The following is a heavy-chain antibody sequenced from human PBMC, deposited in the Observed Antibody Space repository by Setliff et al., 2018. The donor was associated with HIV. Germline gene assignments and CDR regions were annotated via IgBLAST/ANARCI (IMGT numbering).Heavy chain of an antibody. CDR1: GYTFSSYW. CDR2: ISSSGFPI. J-gene: IGHJ6*03. CDR3: ARDLYFYYYMDV. D-gene: IGHD3-9*01. V-gene: IGHV3-48*01. Sequence: TGGSLRLSCAASGYTFSSYWMAWVRHAPGKGLEWVAQISSSGFPIYYANSVKGRFTISRDDAKNSLYLQMNSLRAEDTAVYYCARDLYFYYYMDVWGKGTTVTVSS.